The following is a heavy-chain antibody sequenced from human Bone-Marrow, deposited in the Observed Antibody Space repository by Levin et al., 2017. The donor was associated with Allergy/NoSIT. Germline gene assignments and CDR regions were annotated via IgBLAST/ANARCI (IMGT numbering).Heavy chain of an antibody. Sequence: PSETLSLTCGVSGGSFSGFLWTWIRQAPGKGLEWIGEINHGGGTTYSPSLESRVTISLDKSNNHFALRLTSVTAADTAVYYCARAQFIFGYSYYFDHWGQGTLATVSS. D-gene: IGHD3-22*01. CDR3: ARAQFIFGYSYYFDH. CDR1: GGSFSGFL. CDR2: INHGGGT. V-gene: IGHV4-34*01. J-gene: IGHJ4*02.